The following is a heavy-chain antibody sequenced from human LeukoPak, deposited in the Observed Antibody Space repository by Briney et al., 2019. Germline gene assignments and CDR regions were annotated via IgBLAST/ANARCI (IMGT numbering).Heavy chain of an antibody. V-gene: IGHV4-38-2*01. CDR3: ERHETYSYASFGY. J-gene: IGHJ4*02. D-gene: IGHD5-18*01. Sequence: PSETLSLTCGVSGYSISSGYYWGWIRQPPGKGLEGLGSNFHGGDTYYNLSLKRRLTISVDKSKNQFSLKLRSVTAADTAVYYCERHETYSYASFGYWGQGTLVTVSS. CDR2: NFHGGDT. CDR1: GYSISSGYY.